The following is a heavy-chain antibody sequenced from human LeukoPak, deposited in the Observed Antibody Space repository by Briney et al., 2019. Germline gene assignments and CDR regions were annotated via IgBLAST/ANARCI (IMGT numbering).Heavy chain of an antibody. CDR2: INYSGST. J-gene: IGHJ5*02. V-gene: IGHV4-30-4*01. CDR1: GGSISSDNYQ. Sequence: SETLSLTCTVSGGSISSDNYQWSWIRQPPGKGLEWIGYINYSGSTYYNPSLKSRVTISVDTSKNQFSLKLTSVTAADPAVYYCARYGSGSTWFDPWGQGTLVTVSS. D-gene: IGHD3-10*01. CDR3: ARYGSGSTWFDP.